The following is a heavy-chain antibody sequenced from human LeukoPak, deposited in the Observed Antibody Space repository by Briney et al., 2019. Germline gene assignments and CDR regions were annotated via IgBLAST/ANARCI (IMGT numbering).Heavy chain of an antibody. J-gene: IGHJ4*02. CDR3: ARDSPRLAVAGSPYYFDY. D-gene: IGHD6-19*01. Sequence: SETLSLTCTVSGGSISSYYWSWIRQPAGKGLEWIGRIYTSGSTNYNPSLKSRVTMSVDTSKNQFPLKLSSVTAADTAVYYCARDSPRLAVAGSPYYFDYWGQGTLVTVSS. CDR2: IYTSGST. V-gene: IGHV4-4*07. CDR1: GGSISSYY.